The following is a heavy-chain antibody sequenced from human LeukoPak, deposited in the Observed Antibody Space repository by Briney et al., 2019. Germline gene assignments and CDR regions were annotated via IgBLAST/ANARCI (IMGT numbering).Heavy chain of an antibody. V-gene: IGHV3-30-3*01. J-gene: IGHJ4*02. D-gene: IGHD2-15*01. CDR2: ISYDGSNK. Sequence: QPGRSLRLSCAASGFTFSSYAMHWVRQAPGKGLEWVAVISYDGSNKYYADSVKGRFTISRDNSKNTLYLQMNSLRSDDTAVYYCARVGGPLVDYWGQGTLVTVSS. CDR3: ARVGGPLVDY. CDR1: GFTFSSYA.